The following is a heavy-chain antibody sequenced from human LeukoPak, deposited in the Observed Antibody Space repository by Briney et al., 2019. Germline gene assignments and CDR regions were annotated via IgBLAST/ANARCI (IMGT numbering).Heavy chain of an antibody. Sequence: ASVKVSCKASGYTFTSYGISWVRQAPGQGLEWMGWINPNSGGTNYAQKFQGWVTMTRDTSISTAYMELSRLRSDDTAVNYCARDHMVRGVINYNWFDPWGQGTLVTVSS. D-gene: IGHD3-10*01. CDR2: INPNSGGT. CDR3: ARDHMVRGVINYNWFDP. J-gene: IGHJ5*02. CDR1: GYTFTSYG. V-gene: IGHV1-2*04.